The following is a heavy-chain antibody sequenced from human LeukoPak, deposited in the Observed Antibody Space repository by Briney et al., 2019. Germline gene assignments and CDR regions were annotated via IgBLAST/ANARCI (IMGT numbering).Heavy chain of an antibody. CDR2: ISAYNGNT. CDR3: ARDRGRDSTPQPLRFDP. V-gene: IGHV1-18*01. CDR1: GYTFTSYG. Sequence: GASVKVSCTASGYTFTSYGISWVRQAPGQGLEWMGWISAYNGNTNYAQKLQGRVTMTTDTSTSTAYMELRSLRSDDTAVYYCARDRGRDSTPQPLRFDPWGQGTLVTVSS. D-gene: IGHD2-15*01. J-gene: IGHJ5*02.